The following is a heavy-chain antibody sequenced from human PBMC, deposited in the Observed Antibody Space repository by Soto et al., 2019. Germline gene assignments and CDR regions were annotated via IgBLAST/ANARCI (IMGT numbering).Heavy chain of an antibody. D-gene: IGHD2-8*02. CDR3: ARDRVVYAITHYYYYGMDV. Sequence: SETLSLTXAVSGYSISSGYYWGWIRQPPGKGLEWIGSIYHSGSTYYNPSLKSRVTISVDTSKNQFSLKLSSVTAADTAVYYCARDRVVYAITHYYYYGMDVWGQGTTVTVSS. CDR2: IYHSGST. V-gene: IGHV4-38-2*02. J-gene: IGHJ6*02. CDR1: GYSISSGYY.